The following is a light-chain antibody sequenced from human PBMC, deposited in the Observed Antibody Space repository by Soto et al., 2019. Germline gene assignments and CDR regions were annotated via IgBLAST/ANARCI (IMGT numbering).Light chain of an antibody. CDR2: DAS. CDR3: QQYNSWPLT. V-gene: IGKV3-15*01. Sequence: EIVMTQSPGTLSVSPGERATLSCRASQSVSSKVAWYQQKPGRAPRLLIYDASIRATGIAARFSGSGSGTEFTLTISSLQSEDFAVYYCQQYNSWPLTFGGGTKVEIK. J-gene: IGKJ4*01. CDR1: QSVSSK.